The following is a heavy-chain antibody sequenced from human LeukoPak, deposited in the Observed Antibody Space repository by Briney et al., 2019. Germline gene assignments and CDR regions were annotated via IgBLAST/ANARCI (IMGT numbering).Heavy chain of an antibody. D-gene: IGHD2-21*01. CDR3: ARVGARTFGHIYFDF. CDR2: IYNSGRT. Sequence: SETLSLICTVSGGSISDYYWSWIRQPPGKGLEWIGYIYNSGRTNYNPSLKSRVTISVDTSKDQLSLKLSSVTAADTAVYYCARVGARTFGHIYFDFWGQGTLVTVSS. J-gene: IGHJ4*02. V-gene: IGHV4-59*01. CDR1: GGSISDYY.